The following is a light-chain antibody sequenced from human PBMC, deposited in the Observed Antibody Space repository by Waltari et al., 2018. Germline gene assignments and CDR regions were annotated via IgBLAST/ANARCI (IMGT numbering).Light chain of an antibody. CDR3: SSYTNTSPYVL. CDR2: DVG. J-gene: IGLJ2*01. CDR1: SSDVGSYSY. V-gene: IGLV2-14*03. Sequence: HSALTQPASVSGSPGQSISISCTGTSSDVGSYSYVSWYQQQPGTAPKLMVYDVGFRPSGVSDRFSGSKSGNTASLTISGLQAEDEATYYCSSYTNTSPYVLFDGGTKLTVL.